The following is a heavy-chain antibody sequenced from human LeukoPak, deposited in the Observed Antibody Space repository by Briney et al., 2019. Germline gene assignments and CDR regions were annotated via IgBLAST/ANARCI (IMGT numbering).Heavy chain of an antibody. J-gene: IGHJ6*03. CDR2: ISYDGSNK. Sequence: PGGSLRLSCAASGFTFNFYSMAWVRQAPGKGLEWVAVISYDGSNKYYADSVKGRFTISRDNSKNTLYLQMNSLRAEDTAVYYCAKDLESAAERKYYYYYMDVWGKGTTVTVSS. CDR3: AKDLESAAERKYYYYYMDV. V-gene: IGHV3-30*18. D-gene: IGHD6-13*01. CDR1: GFTFNFYS.